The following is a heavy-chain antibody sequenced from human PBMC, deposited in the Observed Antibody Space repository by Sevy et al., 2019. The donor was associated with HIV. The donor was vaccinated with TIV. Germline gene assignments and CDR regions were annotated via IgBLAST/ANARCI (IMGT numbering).Heavy chain of an antibody. V-gene: IGHV1-2*02. CDR1: GYTFTGYY. Sequence: ASVKVSCKASGYTFTGYYMHWVRQAPGQGLEWMGWINPNSGGTNYAQKFQGTVTMTRDTSISTAYMELSRLRSDDTAVYYCARSRGYSSGYAFDIWGQGTMVTVSS. J-gene: IGHJ3*02. CDR3: ARSRGYSSGYAFDI. CDR2: INPNSGGT. D-gene: IGHD5-18*01.